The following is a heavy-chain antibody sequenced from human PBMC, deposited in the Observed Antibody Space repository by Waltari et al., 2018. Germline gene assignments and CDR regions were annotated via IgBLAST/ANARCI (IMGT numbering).Heavy chain of an antibody. CDR1: GGSISTSSSY. D-gene: IGHD4-17*01. CDR2: IYYRGSSS. CDR3: ARRIPRLTTWFDP. J-gene: IGHJ5*02. Sequence: QLQLQESGPGLVKPSETLSLTCTVSGGSISTSSSYWGGIRQPPGKGLEWWGSIYYRGSSSFYNPSLKSRVTISVDTSKNQFSLKLSAVTAADTAVYYCARRIPRLTTWFDPWGQGTLVTVSS. V-gene: IGHV4-39*01.